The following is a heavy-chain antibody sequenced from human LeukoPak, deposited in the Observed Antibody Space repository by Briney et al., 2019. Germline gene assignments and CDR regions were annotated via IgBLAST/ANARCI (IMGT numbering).Heavy chain of an antibody. CDR2: TRSSGGNI. CDR1: GFDLSDYY. V-gene: IGHV3-11*01. CDR3: ARRRDYFDY. J-gene: IGHJ4*02. Sequence: RGSLRLSCVVSGFDLSDYYMSWVRQAPGKGLGCISYTRSSGGNIYFADSVKGRFTMSRDNARGSLYLQMNSLRADDTAIYYCARRRDYFDYWGQGNLVTVSS.